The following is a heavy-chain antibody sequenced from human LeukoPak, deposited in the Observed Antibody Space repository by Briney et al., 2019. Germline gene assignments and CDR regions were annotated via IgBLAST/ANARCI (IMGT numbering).Heavy chain of an antibody. V-gene: IGHV4-34*01. Sequence: SETLSLTCAVYGGSFSGYYWSWIRQPPGKGLEWIGEINHSGSTNYNPSLKSRVTISVDTSKNQFSLKLSSVTAADTAVYYCARAGQLLYRGYFDYWGQGTLVTVSS. J-gene: IGHJ4*02. CDR1: GGSFSGYY. CDR3: ARAGQLLYRGYFDY. D-gene: IGHD2-2*01. CDR2: INHSGST.